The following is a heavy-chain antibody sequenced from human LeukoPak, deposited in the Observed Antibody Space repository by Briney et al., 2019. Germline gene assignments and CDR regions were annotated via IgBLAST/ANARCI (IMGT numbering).Heavy chain of an antibody. Sequence: SETLSLTCTVSGGSLSSYYWSWIRQPPGKGLEWIGYIYSRGLTRGSTNYNPSLKSRVTISVDTSKNQFSLKLSSVTAADTAVYYCARDQEYSGSYYRYFDYWGQGALVTVSS. CDR2: IYSRGLTRGST. J-gene: IGHJ4*02. CDR1: GGSLSSYY. CDR3: ARDQEYSGSYYRYFDY. D-gene: IGHD1-26*01. V-gene: IGHV4-59*01.